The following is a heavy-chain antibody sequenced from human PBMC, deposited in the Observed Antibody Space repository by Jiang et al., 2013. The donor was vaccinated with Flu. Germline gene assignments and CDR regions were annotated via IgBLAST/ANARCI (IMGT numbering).Heavy chain of an antibody. D-gene: IGHD5-18*01. CDR2: IYPGDSDT. V-gene: IGHV5-51*01. Sequence: GAEVKKPGESLKISCKGSGYSFTSYWIGWVRQMPGKGLEWMGIIYPGDSDTRYSPSFQGQVTISADKSISTAYLQWSSLKASDTAMYYCARHGVDTAMVTPIYDYYYGMDVWGQGTTVTVSS. CDR1: GYSFTSYW. CDR3: ARHGVDTAMVTPIYDYYYGMDV. J-gene: IGHJ6*02.